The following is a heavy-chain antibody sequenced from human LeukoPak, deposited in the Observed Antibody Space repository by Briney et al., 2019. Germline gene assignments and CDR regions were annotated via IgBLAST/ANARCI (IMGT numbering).Heavy chain of an antibody. D-gene: IGHD5-24*01. J-gene: IGHJ4*02. Sequence: SETLSLTCAVYGGSFSGYYWSWIRQPPGKGLEWIGEINHSGSTNYNPSLKSRVTISVDTSKNQFSLKLSSVTAADTAVYYCARTEMATTLPFDYWGQGTLVTVSS. V-gene: IGHV4-34*01. CDR1: GGSFSGYY. CDR3: ARTEMATTLPFDY. CDR2: INHSGST.